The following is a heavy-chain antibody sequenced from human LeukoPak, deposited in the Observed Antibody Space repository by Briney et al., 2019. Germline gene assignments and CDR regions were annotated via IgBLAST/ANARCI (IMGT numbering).Heavy chain of an antibody. CDR3: ARDDHYDILTGYYQTENWFDP. V-gene: IGHV1-3*01. CDR1: GYTFTSYA. Sequence: ASVKVSCKASGYTFTSYAMHWVRQAPGQRLEWMGWINAGNGNTEYSQKFQGRVTITRDTSASTAYMELSSLRSEDTAVYYCARDDHYDILTGYYQTENWFDPWGQGTLVTVSS. CDR2: INAGNGNT. J-gene: IGHJ5*02. D-gene: IGHD3-9*01.